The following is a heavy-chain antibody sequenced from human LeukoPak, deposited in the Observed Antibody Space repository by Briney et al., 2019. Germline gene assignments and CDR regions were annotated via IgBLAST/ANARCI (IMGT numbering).Heavy chain of an antibody. CDR2: IGYSGSPI. J-gene: IGHJ4*02. CDR1: GDSFISHT. Sequence: GGSLRLSCAGSGDSFISHTMIWVRQAPGKGLEWISYIGYSGSPIYYADSVKGRFGISRDDAKTSLYLHMNSLRAEDTAFYYCAREYDSRARFDSWGQGMLVTVSS. V-gene: IGHV3-48*01. D-gene: IGHD4-11*01. CDR3: AREYDSRARFDS.